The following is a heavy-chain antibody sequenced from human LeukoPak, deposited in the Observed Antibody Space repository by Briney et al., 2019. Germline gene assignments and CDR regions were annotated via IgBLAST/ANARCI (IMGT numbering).Heavy chain of an antibody. Sequence: PSETLSLTCAVSGDSISSNNWWSWVRQPPGKGLEWIGEIYHSGSTNYNASLKSRVTISVDKSKNQISLKLSSVTAADTAVYHCARNGYSSVENWFDPWGQGTLVTVSS. D-gene: IGHD5-18*01. CDR2: IYHSGST. V-gene: IGHV4-4*02. CDR1: GDSISSNNW. J-gene: IGHJ5*02. CDR3: ARNGYSSVENWFDP.